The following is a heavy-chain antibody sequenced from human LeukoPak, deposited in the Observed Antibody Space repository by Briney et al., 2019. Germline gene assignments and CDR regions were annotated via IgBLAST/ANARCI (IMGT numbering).Heavy chain of an antibody. CDR2: INPNSGGT. V-gene: IGHV1-2*02. Sequence: ASVKVSCKASGYTFTGYYMHWVRQAPGQGLEWMGWINPNSGGTNYAQKFQGRVTMTRDTSISTAYMELSRLRSDDTAVYYCANHGIAVARGKGERAFDIWGQGTMVTVSS. CDR3: ANHGIAVARGKGERAFDI. CDR1: GYTFTGYY. D-gene: IGHD6-19*01. J-gene: IGHJ3*02.